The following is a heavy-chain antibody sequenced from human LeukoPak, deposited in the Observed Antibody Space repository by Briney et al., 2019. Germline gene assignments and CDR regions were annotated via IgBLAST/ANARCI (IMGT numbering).Heavy chain of an antibody. CDR3: AKGGQALLYYYMDV. D-gene: IGHD2-15*01. J-gene: IGHJ6*03. CDR2: ISGSGGST. CDR1: GFTFSTYA. Sequence: GGSLRLSCAASGFTFSTYAMNWVRQAPGKGLEWVSAISGSGGSTYYADSVKGRFTISRDNSKNTLYLQMNSLRAEDTAVYYCAKGGQALLYYYMDVWGKGTTVTVSS. V-gene: IGHV3-23*01.